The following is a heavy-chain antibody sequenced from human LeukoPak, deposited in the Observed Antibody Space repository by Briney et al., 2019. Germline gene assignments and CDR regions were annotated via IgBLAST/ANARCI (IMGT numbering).Heavy chain of an antibody. V-gene: IGHV4-31*03. CDR1: PGSISSGGYY. Sequence: SETLSLTCTVSPGSISSGGYYWNWIRQHPGKGLEWIGYIYYSGSTYYNPQLKSRVTISVDTSKNQFSLKLSSVTAADTAVYYCARDRGDYGDRGAFDIWGQGTMVTVSS. J-gene: IGHJ3*02. CDR3: ARDRGDYGDRGAFDI. CDR2: IYYSGST. D-gene: IGHD4-17*01.